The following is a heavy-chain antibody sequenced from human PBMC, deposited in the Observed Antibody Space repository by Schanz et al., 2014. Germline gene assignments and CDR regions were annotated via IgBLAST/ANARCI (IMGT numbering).Heavy chain of an antibody. CDR2: VSDDGNKK. Sequence: ESGGTLVRPGGSLRLSCAASGFTFSGNAMRWVRQAPGKGLEWVAVVSDDGNKKYYADSVKGRFTISRDNSKNTLYLQMNGLRGEDTAVYYCAKSDAFDIWGRGTLVTVAS. CDR3: AKSDAFDI. V-gene: IGHV3-30*18. CDR1: GFTFSGNA. J-gene: IGHJ3*02.